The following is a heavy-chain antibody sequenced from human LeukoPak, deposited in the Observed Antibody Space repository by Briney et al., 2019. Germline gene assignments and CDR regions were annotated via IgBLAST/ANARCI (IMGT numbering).Heavy chain of an antibody. CDR2: ISVSGSNI. D-gene: IGHD4-17*01. CDR3: ARDMTTTGAFDV. V-gene: IGHV3-11*01. Sequence: GGSLRLSCAASGFTFSDYYVSWIRQAPGRGLEWVSYISVSGSNIYYADSVKGRFTISRDNAKSSLYLQMNSLRAGDTALYYCARDMTTTGAFDVWGQGTMVTVSS. CDR1: GFTFSDYY. J-gene: IGHJ3*01.